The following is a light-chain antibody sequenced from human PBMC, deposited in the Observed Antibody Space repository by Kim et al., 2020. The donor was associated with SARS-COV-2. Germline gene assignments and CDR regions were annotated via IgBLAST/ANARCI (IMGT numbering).Light chain of an antibody. Sequence: ASVGDRVTITCRASQDIGPGLAWYQQSPGRAPKLLMYGGSTLHSGVPSRFSGSASGTHFTLTIDSLQPEDFATYYCLQEYNYPFTFGPGTKVDIK. J-gene: IGKJ3*01. CDR1: QDIGPG. CDR2: GGS. V-gene: IGKV1-6*01. CDR3: LQEYNYPFT.